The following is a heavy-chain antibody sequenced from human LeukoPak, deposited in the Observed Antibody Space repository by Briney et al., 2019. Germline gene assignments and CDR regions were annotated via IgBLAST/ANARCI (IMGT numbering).Heavy chain of an antibody. D-gene: IGHD2-15*01. CDR3: ARGYCSGGSCYHFDS. J-gene: IGHJ4*02. CDR2: VNSNSGGT. CDR1: GYRFSDYY. Sequence: VASVKVSCKASGYRFSDYYMHWVRQAPGQGLEWMGWVNSNSGGTHYAQKVEGRVTMTRDTSISTAYMEVSSLEIDGTALYYCARGYCSGGSCYHFDSWGQGTLVTVSS. V-gene: IGHV1-2*02.